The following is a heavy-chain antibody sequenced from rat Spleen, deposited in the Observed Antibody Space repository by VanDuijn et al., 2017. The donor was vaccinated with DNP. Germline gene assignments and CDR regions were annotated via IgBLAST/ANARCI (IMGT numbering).Heavy chain of an antibody. J-gene: IGHJ2*01. D-gene: IGHD4-3*01. V-gene: IGHV3-3*01. CDR1: GYSISSNY. CDR2: MNSAGST. CDR3: VRGKYNSDYFYY. Sequence: EVQLQESGPGLVKPSQSLSLTCSVTGYSISSNYWGWIRKFPGNKLEWLGYMNSAGSTNYSPSLKSRISITRDTSKNQFFLQVNSITTEDTATYYCVRGKYNSDYFYYWGQGVMVTVSS.